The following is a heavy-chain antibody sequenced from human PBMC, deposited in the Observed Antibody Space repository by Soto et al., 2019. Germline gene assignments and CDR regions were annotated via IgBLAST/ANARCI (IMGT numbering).Heavy chain of an antibody. D-gene: IGHD1-26*01. CDR3: ARDCKWELPFPGSFDP. CDR2: IIPIFGTA. V-gene: IGHV1-69*13. J-gene: IGHJ5*02. Sequence: ASVKVSCKASGGTFSSYAISWVRQAPGQGLEWVGGIIPIFGTANYAQKFQGRVTITADESTSTAYMELSSLRSEDTAVYYCARDCKWELPFPGSFDPWGQGTLVTVSS. CDR1: GGTFSSYA.